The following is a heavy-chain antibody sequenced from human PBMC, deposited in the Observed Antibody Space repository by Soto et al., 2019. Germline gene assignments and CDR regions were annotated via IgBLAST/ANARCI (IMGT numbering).Heavy chain of an antibody. CDR3: ARDREAAGYQY. D-gene: IGHD5-18*01. J-gene: IGHJ4*02. V-gene: IGHV4-61*01. Sequence: QVQLQESGPGLVQPSETLSLTCSVSSGSVSSGTYYWSWIRQPPGRGLEGIGHIYSSGSTKYNPPLKSRVTIAVDTSKNQFSLIRSAVTAADTAMYYCARDREAAGYQYWGQGTLVTVSS. CDR2: IYSSGST. CDR1: SGSVSSGTYY.